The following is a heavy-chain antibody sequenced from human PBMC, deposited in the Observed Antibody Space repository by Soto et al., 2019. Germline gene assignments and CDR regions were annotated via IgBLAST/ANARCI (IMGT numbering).Heavy chain of an antibody. D-gene: IGHD3-22*01. CDR2: ISYDGSSK. J-gene: IGHJ4*02. Sequence: PGGSLRLSCAASGFTFSNYGMHRVRQAPGKGLEWVAVISYDGSSKYYADSVKGRFTISRDNSKNTLYLHMNSLRAEDTAVYYCAKDHRVGSSGYYTIFDDWGQGTLVTVSS. CDR3: AKDHRVGSSGYYTIFDD. V-gene: IGHV3-30*18. CDR1: GFTFSNYG.